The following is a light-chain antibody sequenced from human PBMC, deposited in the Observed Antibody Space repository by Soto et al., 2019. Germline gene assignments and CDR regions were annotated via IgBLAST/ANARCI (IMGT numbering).Light chain of an antibody. CDR1: SSDVGGYNY. J-gene: IGLJ3*02. CDR2: EGN. Sequence: QSALTQPASVSGSPGQSITISCTGTSSDVGGYNYVSWYQQHPGKVPKLMIYEGNKRPSGVSNRFSASKSGNTAYLTISGLKAADEADYYCSSYTSSSTVVFGGGTKLTVL. CDR3: SSYTSSSTVV. V-gene: IGLV2-14*01.